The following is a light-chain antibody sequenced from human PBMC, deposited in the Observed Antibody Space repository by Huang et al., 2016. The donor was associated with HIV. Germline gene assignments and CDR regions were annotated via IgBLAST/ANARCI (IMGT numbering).Light chain of an antibody. J-gene: IGKJ1*01. CDR1: QSVSSN. CDR3: QQYHIWPKT. CDR2: GAS. V-gene: IGKV3-15*01. Sequence: EIVMTQSPATLSVSPGERATLSCRASQSVSSNLAWYQQQPGQDPRVLISGASTRATGIPARFSGSVSGTEFTLTISSLQSEDIAVYYCQQYHIWPKTFGQGTKVEIK.